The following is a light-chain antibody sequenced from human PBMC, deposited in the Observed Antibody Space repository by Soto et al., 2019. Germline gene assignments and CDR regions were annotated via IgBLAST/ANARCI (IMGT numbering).Light chain of an antibody. Sequence: QSVLTQPRSVSAAPGQKVTISCSGSSSNVGSNYVSWYQQLPGTAPKLLIYDNGKRSSGIPDRFSGSQSGTSATLGITGLQTGDDADYYCGTWDTSLSAVFGGGTKLTVL. CDR2: DNG. V-gene: IGLV1-51*01. J-gene: IGLJ2*01. CDR1: SSNVGSNY. CDR3: GTWDTSLSAV.